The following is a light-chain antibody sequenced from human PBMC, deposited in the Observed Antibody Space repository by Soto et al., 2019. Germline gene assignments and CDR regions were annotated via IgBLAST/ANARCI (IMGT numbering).Light chain of an antibody. Sequence: EIVMTQSPATLSVSPGERATLSCRASQSVSSNLAWYQQKPGQAPRLLIYGASTRATGIPARFSGSGSGTDFTLTISSLEPEDFAVYYCQQRSNWPTTFGQGTKVEIK. J-gene: IGKJ1*01. V-gene: IGKV3-15*01. CDR2: GAS. CDR3: QQRSNWPTT. CDR1: QSVSSN.